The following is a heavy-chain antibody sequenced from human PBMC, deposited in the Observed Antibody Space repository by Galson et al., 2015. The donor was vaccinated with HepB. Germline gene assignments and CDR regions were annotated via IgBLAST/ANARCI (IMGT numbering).Heavy chain of an antibody. CDR3: AKGNEGAVGGTPYGGSPDYYYYYYMDV. Sequence: SVKVSCKASGGTFSSYAISWVRQAPGQGLEWMGGIIPIFGTANYAQKFQGRVTITADESTSTAYMELSSLRSEDTAVYYCAKGNEGAVGGTPYGGSPDYYYYYYMDVWGKGTTVTVSS. V-gene: IGHV1-69*13. D-gene: IGHD4-23*01. CDR2: IIPIFGTA. CDR1: GGTFSSYA. J-gene: IGHJ6*03.